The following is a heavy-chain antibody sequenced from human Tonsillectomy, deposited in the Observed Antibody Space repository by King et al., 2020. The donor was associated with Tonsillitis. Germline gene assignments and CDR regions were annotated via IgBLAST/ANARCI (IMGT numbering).Heavy chain of an antibody. CDR2: IYYSGST. Sequence: VQLQESGPGLVKPSETLSLTCTVSGGSISSYYWSWIRQPPGKGLEGIGDIYYSGSTNYNPSLKSRVTISVDTSKNRFSLRLSSVSAADTAVYYCASAVATYYWYFDLWGRGTLVTVSS. D-gene: IGHD1-26*01. V-gene: IGHV4-59*01. CDR3: ASAVATYYWYFDL. CDR1: GGSISSYY. J-gene: IGHJ2*01.